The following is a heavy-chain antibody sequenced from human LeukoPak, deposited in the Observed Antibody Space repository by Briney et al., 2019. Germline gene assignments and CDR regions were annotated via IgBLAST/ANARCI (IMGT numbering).Heavy chain of an antibody. CDR3: ARDTVTYSYYGMAV. CDR1: GFTFSDYA. CDR2: ISYDGTKK. V-gene: IGHV3-30-3*01. J-gene: IGHJ6*02. Sequence: GGSPRLSCAASGFTFSDYAIYWVRQAPGKGLEWVAAISYDGTKKFYADSVKGRFTISRDNSKNMLYLQMNSLRVEDTAVYSCARDTVTYSYYGMAVWGQGTTVTVSS. D-gene: IGHD4-17*01.